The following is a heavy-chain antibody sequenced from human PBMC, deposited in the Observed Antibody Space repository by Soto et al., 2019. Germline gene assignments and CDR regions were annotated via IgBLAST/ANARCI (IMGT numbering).Heavy chain of an antibody. CDR1: GYSFTSYW. CDR3: AIQRGGYSGYQNENYYYGMDV. J-gene: IGHJ6*02. Sequence: PGESLKISCKGSGYSFTSYWIGWVRQMPGKGLEWMGIIYPGDSDTRYSPSFQGQVTISADKSISTAYLQWSSLKASDTAMYYCAIQRGGYSGYQNENYYYGMDVWGQGTTVTVSS. D-gene: IGHD5-12*01. CDR2: IYPGDSDT. V-gene: IGHV5-51*01.